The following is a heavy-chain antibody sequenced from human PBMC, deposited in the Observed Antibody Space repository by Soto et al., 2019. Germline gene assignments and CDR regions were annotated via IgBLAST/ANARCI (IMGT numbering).Heavy chain of an antibody. J-gene: IGHJ4*02. Sequence: QVQLVESGGGVVQPGRSLRLSCAASGFTFSSYGMHWVRQAPGKGLEWVAVISYDGSNKYYADSVKGRFTISRDNSKNTLYLQMNSLRAEDTAVYYCAKDSGYGGSVDYWGQGTLVTVSS. CDR1: GFTFSSYG. D-gene: IGHD4-17*01. CDR2: ISYDGSNK. CDR3: AKDSGYGGSVDY. V-gene: IGHV3-30*18.